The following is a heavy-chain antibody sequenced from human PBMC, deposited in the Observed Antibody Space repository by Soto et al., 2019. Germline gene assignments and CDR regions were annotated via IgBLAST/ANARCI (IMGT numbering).Heavy chain of an antibody. J-gene: IGHJ6*02. CDR2: IRSKANSYAT. Sequence: GSLRLSCAASGFTFSGSAMHWVRQASGKGLEWVGRIRSKANSYATAYAASVKGRFTISRDDSKNTAYLQMNSLKTEDTAVYYCTREHILWFGESYYYYYGMDVWGQGTTVTVSS. CDR1: GFTFSGSA. V-gene: IGHV3-73*01. D-gene: IGHD3-10*01. CDR3: TREHILWFGESYYYYYGMDV.